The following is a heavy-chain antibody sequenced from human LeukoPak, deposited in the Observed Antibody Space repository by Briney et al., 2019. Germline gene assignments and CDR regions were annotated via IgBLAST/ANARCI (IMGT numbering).Heavy chain of an antibody. CDR2: MSGGST. J-gene: IGHJ6*02. D-gene: IGHD3-3*01. V-gene: IGHV3-23*01. CDR1: GFTVSSQT. Sequence: PGGSLRLSCEVSGFTVSSQTMSLVRQAPWKGLEWVSAMSGGSTYYADSVKGRFTISRDNSKNALYLQMNRLRAEDTAVYYCAGGRFLVTYYYYYGMDVWGQGTTVTVSS. CDR3: AGGRFLVTYYYYYGMDV.